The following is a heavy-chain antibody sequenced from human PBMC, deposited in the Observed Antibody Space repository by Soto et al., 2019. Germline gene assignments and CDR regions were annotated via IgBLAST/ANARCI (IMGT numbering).Heavy chain of an antibody. CDR2: INPSGGST. V-gene: IGHV1-46*01. Sequence: ASVKVSCKASGYTFTSYYMHWVRQAPGQGLEWMGIINPSGGSTSYAQKFQGRVTMTRDTSTSTVYMELSSLRSEDTALYYCARGPRGFSTSVEQGAFDIWGQGTMVTVSS. CDR1: GYTFTSYY. CDR3: ARGPRGFSTSVEQGAFDI. D-gene: IGHD2-15*01. J-gene: IGHJ3*02.